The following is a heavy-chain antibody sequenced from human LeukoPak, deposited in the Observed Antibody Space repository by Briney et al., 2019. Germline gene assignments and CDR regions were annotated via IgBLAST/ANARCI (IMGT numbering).Heavy chain of an antibody. CDR2: INHSGST. J-gene: IGHJ4*02. D-gene: IGHD3-22*01. CDR3: ARVNRAEYDSSGYYPKSFDY. V-gene: IGHV4-34*01. CDR1: GGSFSGYY. Sequence: SETLSLTCAVYGGSFSGYYRSWIRQPPGKGLEWIGEINHSGSTNYNPSLKSRVTISVDTSKNQFSLKLSSVTAADTAVYYCARVNRAEYDSSGYYPKSFDYWGQGTLVTVSS.